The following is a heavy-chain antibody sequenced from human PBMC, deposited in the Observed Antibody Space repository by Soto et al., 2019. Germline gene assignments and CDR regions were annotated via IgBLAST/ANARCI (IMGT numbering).Heavy chain of an antibody. D-gene: IGHD5-12*01. V-gene: IGHV3-30-3*01. CDR1: EFTFSTYP. Sequence: QVLLVESGGGVVQPGGSLRLSCAASEFTFSTYPMHWVRQAPGKGLEWVAVISHDEGNKYYLDSVKGRFTISRDNSKNTLYLEMNSLRLEDTAVYYCAKDRQDGYGANRLYGLDVWGLGTTVTVSS. CDR3: AKDRQDGYGANRLYGLDV. J-gene: IGHJ6*02. CDR2: ISHDEGNK.